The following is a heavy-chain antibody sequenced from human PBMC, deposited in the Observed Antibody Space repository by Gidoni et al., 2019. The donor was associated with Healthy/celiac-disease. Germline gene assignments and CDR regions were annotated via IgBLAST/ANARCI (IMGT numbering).Heavy chain of an antibody. J-gene: IGHJ6*02. Sequence: QVQLVQSGAEVKKPGSSVKVSCKASGGTFSSYAISWVRPAPGQGLEWMGGIIPIFGTANYAQKFQGRVTITADKSTSTAYMELSSLRSEDTAVYYCAREVRIAALYYYYYYGMDVWGQGTTVTVSS. CDR2: IIPIFGTA. CDR3: AREVRIAALYYYYYYGMDV. V-gene: IGHV1-69*06. CDR1: GGTFSSYA. D-gene: IGHD6-13*01.